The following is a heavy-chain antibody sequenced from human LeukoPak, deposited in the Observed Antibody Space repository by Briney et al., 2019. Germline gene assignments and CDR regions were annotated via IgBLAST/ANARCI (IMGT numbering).Heavy chain of an antibody. CDR2: INHSGST. Sequence: SETLSLTCAVYGGSFSGYYWSWIRQPPGKGLEWIGEINHSGSTNYNPSLKSRVTMSVDKSKNQFSLKVSSVTAADTAVYYCARPAVTTGYYYYRDVGGNGTTVIISS. CDR3: ARPAVTTGYYYYRDV. CDR1: GGSFSGYY. J-gene: IGHJ6*03. D-gene: IGHD4-17*01. V-gene: IGHV4-34*01.